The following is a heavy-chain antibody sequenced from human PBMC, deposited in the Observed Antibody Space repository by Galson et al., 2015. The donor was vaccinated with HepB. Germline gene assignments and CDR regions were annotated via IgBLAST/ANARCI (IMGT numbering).Heavy chain of an antibody. V-gene: IGHV1-2*06. CDR1: GYTFTGYY. CDR3: ARGGWYYGSGTPPGDY. J-gene: IGHJ4*02. CDR2: LNPNSGGT. Sequence: SVKVSCKASGYTFTGYYMHWVRQAPGQGLEWMGRLNPNSGGTNYAQKFQGRVTMTRDTSISTAYMELSRLRSDDTAVYYCARGGWYYGSGTPPGDYWGQGTLVTVSS. D-gene: IGHD3-10*01.